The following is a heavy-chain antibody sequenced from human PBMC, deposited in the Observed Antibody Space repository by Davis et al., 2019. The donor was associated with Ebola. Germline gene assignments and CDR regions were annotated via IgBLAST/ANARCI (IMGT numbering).Heavy chain of an antibody. V-gene: IGHV1-18*04. CDR2: ISAYNGNT. Sequence: ASVKVSCKASGYTFTSYGISWVRQAPGQGLEWMGWISAYNGNTNYAQNVQGRVTLTTDTSTSTAYMEVGSLKSDDTAVYFCARGGITMTVVPRDYYYGMDVWGQGTTVTVSS. D-gene: IGHD3-22*01. CDR1: GYTFTSYG. J-gene: IGHJ6*02. CDR3: ARGGITMTVVPRDYYYGMDV.